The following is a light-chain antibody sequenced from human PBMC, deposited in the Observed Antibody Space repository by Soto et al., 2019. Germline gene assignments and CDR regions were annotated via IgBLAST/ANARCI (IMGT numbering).Light chain of an antibody. CDR2: DAS. CDR3: QQRGDWPPIT. Sequence: EILLTQSPATLSLSPGDRATLACGASESVRHYVAWYQQKPGQAPRLLIYDASTRATGIPAGFSGSGSGTDFTLTISSLEPADFAVYYCQQRGDWPPITFGQGTRLEIK. V-gene: IGKV3-11*01. J-gene: IGKJ5*01. CDR1: ESVRHY.